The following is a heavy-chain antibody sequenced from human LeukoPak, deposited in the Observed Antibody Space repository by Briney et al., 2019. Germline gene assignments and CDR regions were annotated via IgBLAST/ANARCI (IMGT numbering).Heavy chain of an antibody. CDR2: ISGSGGST. CDR1: GFTFSSYG. V-gene: IGHV3-23*01. J-gene: IGHJ4*02. CDR3: AKLMITFGGVWAPIDY. D-gene: IGHD3-16*01. Sequence: GGSLRLSCAASGFTFSSYGMSWVRQAPGKGLEWVSAISGSGGSTYYADSVKGRFTISRDNSKNTLYLQMNSLRAEDTAVYYCAKLMITFGGVWAPIDYWGQGTLVTVSS.